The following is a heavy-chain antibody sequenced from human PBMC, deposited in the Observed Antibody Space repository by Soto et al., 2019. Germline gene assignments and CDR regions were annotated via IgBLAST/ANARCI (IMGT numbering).Heavy chain of an antibody. CDR3: ARDLGLTMVRGVIDY. CDR2: IWYDGSNK. CDR1: GFTFSSYV. V-gene: IGHV3-33*01. J-gene: IGHJ4*02. Sequence: GGSLRLSCAASGFTFSSYVMHWVRQAPGKGLEWVAVIWYDGSNKYYADSVKGRFTISRDNSKNTLYLQMNSLRAEDTAVYYCARDLGLTMVRGVIDYWGQGTLVTVSS. D-gene: IGHD3-10*01.